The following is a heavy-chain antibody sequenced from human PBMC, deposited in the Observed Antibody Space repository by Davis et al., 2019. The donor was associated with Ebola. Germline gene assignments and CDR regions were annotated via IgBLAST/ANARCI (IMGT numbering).Heavy chain of an antibody. CDR2: IDPSVSYT. CDR1: GYSFTSYW. Sequence: GESLKISCKGSGYSFTSYWISWVRQLPGKGLEWMGRIDPSVSYTNYSPSFQGHVTISADKSISTAYLQWSSLKASDTAMYYCARLSYDYSNSLRGAAVDYWGQGTLVTVSS. CDR3: ARLSYDYSNSLRGAAVDY. J-gene: IGHJ4*02. V-gene: IGHV5-10-1*01. D-gene: IGHD4-11*01.